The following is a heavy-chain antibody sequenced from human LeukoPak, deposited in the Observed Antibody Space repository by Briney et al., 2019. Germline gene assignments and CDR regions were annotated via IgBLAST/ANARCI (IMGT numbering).Heavy chain of an antibody. V-gene: IGHV1-2*02. CDR1: GYTFTGYY. D-gene: IGHD3-3*01. J-gene: IGHJ5*02. Sequence: GASVKVSCKASGYTFTGYYMHWVRQAPGQGLEWMGWINPNSGGTNYAQKFQGRVTMTRDTSISTAYMELSRLRSDDTAVYYCARSPQFFGVVFGPKNWFDPWGQGTLVTVSS. CDR3: ARSPQFFGVVFGPKNWFDP. CDR2: INPNSGGT.